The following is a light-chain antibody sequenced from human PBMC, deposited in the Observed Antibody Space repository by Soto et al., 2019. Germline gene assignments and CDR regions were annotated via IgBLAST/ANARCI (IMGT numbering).Light chain of an antibody. V-gene: IGKV1-39*01. CDR1: QSISNS. Sequence: DIQMTQSPSSLSTSVVDRITITFRASQSISNSLHWYQQKPGKAPKLLIYPVSTLQSGVPSRFSASGSGTYFTLTITSLQPEDFATYYCQQSYSSPRTFGPGTKVDI. CDR2: PVS. CDR3: QQSYSSPRT. J-gene: IGKJ1*01.